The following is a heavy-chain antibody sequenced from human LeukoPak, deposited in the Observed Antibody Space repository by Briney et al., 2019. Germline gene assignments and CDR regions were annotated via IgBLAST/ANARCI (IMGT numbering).Heavy chain of an antibody. CDR3: ALRPKSGANWFDP. J-gene: IGHJ5*02. Sequence: ESGPTLVKPTQTLTLTCSFSGFSLTTRGVGVAWIRQPPAKALEWLALIYWDDDKAYSPSLKHRLTITKDTSKNHVVLTMTNMDPVDTATYFCALRPKSGANWFDPWGQGTLVTVSS. D-gene: IGHD1-26*01. CDR1: GFSLTTRGVG. CDR2: IYWDDDK. V-gene: IGHV2-5*02.